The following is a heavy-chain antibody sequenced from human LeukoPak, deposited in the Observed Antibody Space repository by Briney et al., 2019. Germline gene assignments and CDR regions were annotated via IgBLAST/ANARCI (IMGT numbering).Heavy chain of an antibody. CDR1: GCSISSSRYC. J-gene: IGHJ4*02. CDR3: ARHGARTYSGSYPVFDY. Sequence: SSETLSLTCTVSGCSISSSRYCWGWIRQPPGKGLEWIGSIYYSGSTYYNPSLKSRVTISVDTSKNQFSLKLSSVTAADTAVYYCARHGARTYSGSYPVFDYWGQGTLVTVSS. D-gene: IGHD1-26*01. V-gene: IGHV4-39*01. CDR2: IYYSGST.